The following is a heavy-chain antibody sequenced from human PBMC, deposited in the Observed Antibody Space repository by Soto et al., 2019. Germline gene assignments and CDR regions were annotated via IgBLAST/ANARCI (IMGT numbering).Heavy chain of an antibody. CDR1: GGSISSYY. Sequence: QVQLQESGPGLVKPSETLSLTCPVSGGSISSYYWSWIRQPAGKGLEWIGRIYTSGSTNYNPSLKSRVTMSVDTSKNQFSLKLSSVTAADTAVYYCARYGSSTNPDNWFDPWGQGTLVTVSS. CDR2: IYTSGST. D-gene: IGHD6-6*01. J-gene: IGHJ5*02. CDR3: ARYGSSTNPDNWFDP. V-gene: IGHV4-4*07.